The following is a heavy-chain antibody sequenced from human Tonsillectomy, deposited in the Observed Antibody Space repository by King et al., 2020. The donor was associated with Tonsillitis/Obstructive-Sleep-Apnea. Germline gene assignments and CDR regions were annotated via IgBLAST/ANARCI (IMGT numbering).Heavy chain of an antibody. V-gene: IGHV3-33*01. CDR3: ARVGLELRFLGWFDP. Sequence: VQLVESGGGVVQPGRSLRLSCAASGFTFSSYGMHWVRQAQGKGLEGVAVIWYDGSNKYYADSVKGRFTISRDNSKNTLYMQMNSLRAEDTAVYYCARVGLELRFLGWFDPWGQGTLVTVSS. CDR1: GFTFSSYG. CDR2: IWYDGSNK. J-gene: IGHJ5*02. D-gene: IGHD1-7*01.